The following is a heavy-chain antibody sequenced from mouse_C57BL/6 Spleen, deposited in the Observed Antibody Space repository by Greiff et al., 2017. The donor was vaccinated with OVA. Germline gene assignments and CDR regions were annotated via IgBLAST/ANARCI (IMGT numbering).Heavy chain of an antibody. CDR1: GFTFSSYA. CDR3: ARVYYGTQYYFDY. D-gene: IGHD1-1*01. V-gene: IGHV5-4*03. CDR2: ISDGGSYT. J-gene: IGHJ2*01. Sequence: EVNVVESGGGLVKPGGSLKLSCAASGFTFSSYAMSWVRQTPEKRLEWVATISDGGSYTYYPDNVKGRFTISRDNAKNNLYLQMSHLKSEDTAMYYCARVYYGTQYYFDYWGQGTTLTVSS.